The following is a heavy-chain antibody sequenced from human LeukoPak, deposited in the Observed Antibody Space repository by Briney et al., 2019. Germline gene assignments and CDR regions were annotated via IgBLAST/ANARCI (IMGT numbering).Heavy chain of an antibody. J-gene: IGHJ4*02. CDR1: GGSISSYY. CDR2: IYTSGST. V-gene: IGHV4-4*07. Sequence: SETLSLTRTVSGGSISSYYWSWIRQPAGKGLEWIGRIYTSGSTNYNPSLKSRVTMSVDTSKNQFSLKLSSVTAADTAVYYCARDRYYYDSSGFRLFDYWGQGTLVTVSS. D-gene: IGHD3-22*01. CDR3: ARDRYYYDSSGFRLFDY.